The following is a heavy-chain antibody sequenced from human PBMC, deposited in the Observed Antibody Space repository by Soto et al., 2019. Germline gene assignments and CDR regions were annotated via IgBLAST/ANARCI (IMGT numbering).Heavy chain of an antibody. Sequence: QVQLQQWGAGLLKSSETLSLTCAVYGGSFSGYYWSWIRQPPGKGLEWIGEINHSGSTNYNPSLKGRVTISVDTSKNQFSLKVSSVTAADTAVYYCARVPTFYNFWSGYSSGNYYYMDVWGRGTTVTVSS. CDR2: INHSGST. V-gene: IGHV4-34*01. J-gene: IGHJ6*03. D-gene: IGHD3-3*01. CDR1: GGSFSGYY. CDR3: ARVPTFYNFWSGYSSGNYYYMDV.